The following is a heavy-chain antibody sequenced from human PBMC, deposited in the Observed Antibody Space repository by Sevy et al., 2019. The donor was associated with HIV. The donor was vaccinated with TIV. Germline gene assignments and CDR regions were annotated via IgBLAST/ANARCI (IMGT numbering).Heavy chain of an antibody. D-gene: IGHD3-22*01. CDR3: ATGREYYDENSGYFDY. CDR2: FDPEDGEI. Sequence: GSEKVSCKISGYRLSELSMHWVRQAPGKGLEWMGRFDPEDGEIIYAQKFQGRVTVTEDTSTDTAYMELSRLRSEDTAVYYCATGREYYDENSGYFDYWGPGTLVTVSS. V-gene: IGHV1-24*01. J-gene: IGHJ4*02. CDR1: GYRLSELS.